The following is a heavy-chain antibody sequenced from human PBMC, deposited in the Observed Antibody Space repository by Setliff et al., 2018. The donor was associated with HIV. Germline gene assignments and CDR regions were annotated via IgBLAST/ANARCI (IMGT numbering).Heavy chain of an antibody. Sequence: GGSLRLSCETSGFIFTNAWMSWVRQSPRKGLEWLARIKSKSDGGTTSYAAPVKDRFTISRDDSRNTLYLQMNSRKSDDTATYYCVGHYYDPLTGYYVWFFDVWGRGTLVTVSS. D-gene: IGHD3-9*01. CDR3: VGHYYDPLTGYYVWFFDV. V-gene: IGHV3-15*05. J-gene: IGHJ2*01. CDR1: GFIFTNAW. CDR2: IKSKSDGGTT.